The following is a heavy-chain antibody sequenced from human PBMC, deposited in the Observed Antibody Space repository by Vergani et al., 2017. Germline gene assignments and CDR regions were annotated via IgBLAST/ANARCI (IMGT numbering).Heavy chain of an antibody. CDR1: GFTFRNYG. CDR2: IAYDGNNK. D-gene: IGHD3-9*01. V-gene: IGHV3-30*18. J-gene: IGHJ4*02. CDR3: GKDPNEYDILTRLGGIDH. Sequence: QVHLVESGGGVVQPGRSLRLSCAASGFTFRNYGIHWVRQAPGKGLEWVAVIAYDGNNKYYGDSVKGRSSISRDNSKNTVDLHLTSLKAEDTAVYYCGKDPNEYDILTRLGGIDHWGLGTLVIVSS.